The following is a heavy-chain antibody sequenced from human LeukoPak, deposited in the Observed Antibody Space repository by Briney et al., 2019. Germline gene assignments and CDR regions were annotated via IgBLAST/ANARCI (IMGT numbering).Heavy chain of an antibody. D-gene: IGHD3-22*01. Sequence: SETLSLTCAVYGGSFSGYYWSWIRQPSGKGLEWIGEINHSGSTNYNPSLKSRVTISVDTSKNQFSLKLSSVTAADTAVYYCARVTYYYDSSGYFPAFDIWGQGTMVTVSS. CDR2: INHSGST. CDR1: GGSFSGYY. CDR3: ARVTYYYDSSGYFPAFDI. V-gene: IGHV4-34*01. J-gene: IGHJ3*02.